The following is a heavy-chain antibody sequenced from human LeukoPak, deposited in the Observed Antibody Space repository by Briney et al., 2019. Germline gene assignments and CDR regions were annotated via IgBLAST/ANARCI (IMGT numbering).Heavy chain of an antibody. Sequence: ASVKVSCKASGYTFTSYYMHWVRQAPGQGLEWMGIINPSGGSTSYAQKFQGRVTMTRDTSTSTVYMELSSLRSEDTAVYYCARAPTRYYYDSSGYHYGMDVWGQGTTVTVSS. D-gene: IGHD3-22*01. J-gene: IGHJ6*02. V-gene: IGHV1-46*01. CDR2: INPSGGST. CDR1: GYTFTSYY. CDR3: ARAPTRYYYDSSGYHYGMDV.